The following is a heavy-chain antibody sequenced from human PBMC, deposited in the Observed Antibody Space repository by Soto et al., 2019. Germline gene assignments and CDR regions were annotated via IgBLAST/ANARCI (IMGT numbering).Heavy chain of an antibody. D-gene: IGHD3-3*01. CDR2: ISAYNGNT. CDR1: GYTFTSYG. J-gene: IGHJ6*02. CDR3: ARDGSYYDFWSGYFSDYYYYYGMDV. Sequence: QVQLVQSGAEVKKPGASVKVSCKASGYTFTSYGISWVRQAPGQGLEWMGWISAYNGNTNYAQKLQGRVTMTTDTSTSTAYXXLXSXXSDDTAVYYCARDGSYYDFWSGYFSDYYYYYGMDVWGQGTTVTVSS. V-gene: IGHV1-18*01.